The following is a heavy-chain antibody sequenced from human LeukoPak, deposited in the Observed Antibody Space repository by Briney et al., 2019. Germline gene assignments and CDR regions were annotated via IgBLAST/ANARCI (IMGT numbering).Heavy chain of an antibody. V-gene: IGHV5-51*01. J-gene: IGHJ4*02. CDR1: GYSFTSYW. CDR2: IYPGDSAT. D-gene: IGHD6-13*01. Sequence: GESLQISCKGSGYSFTSYWIGWVRQMPGKGLEWMGIIYPGDSATRYSPSFQGQVTISADKSISTAYLQWSSLKASDTAMYYCARFPSSSQWSLTYWGQGTLVTVSS. CDR3: ARFPSSSQWSLTY.